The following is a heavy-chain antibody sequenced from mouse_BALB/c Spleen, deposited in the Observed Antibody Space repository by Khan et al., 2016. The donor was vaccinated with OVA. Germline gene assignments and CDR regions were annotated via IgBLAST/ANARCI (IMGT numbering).Heavy chain of an antibody. CDR2: INPCSGYT. V-gene: IGHV1-4*01. J-gene: IGHJ2*01. Sequence: QVQLQQSGAELARPGASVTMSCKASGYTFTSYTMHWVKPRPGPGLEWIGYINPCSGYTTYNQKFKDTATLTADNASSTAYMQLSSLTSEDSAVEYGARTHERGGQGTTLTVSA. CDR1: GYTFTSYT. CDR3: ARTHER.